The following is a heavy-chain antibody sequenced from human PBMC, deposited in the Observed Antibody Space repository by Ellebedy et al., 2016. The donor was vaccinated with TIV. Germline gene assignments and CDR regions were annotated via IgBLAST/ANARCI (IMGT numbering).Heavy chain of an antibody. J-gene: IGHJ4*02. CDR2: IIPIFGTA. CDR3: ARPLIYCGDDCYAPFGY. V-gene: IGHV1-69*13. Sequence: SVKVSXXASGGTFSSQAISWVRQAPGQGLEWMGGIIPIFGTANYAQRFQDRVTITADESTSIAYMELSSLRSEDTAVYYCARPLIYCGDDCYAPFGYWGQGTLVTVSS. CDR1: GGTFSSQA. D-gene: IGHD2-21*02.